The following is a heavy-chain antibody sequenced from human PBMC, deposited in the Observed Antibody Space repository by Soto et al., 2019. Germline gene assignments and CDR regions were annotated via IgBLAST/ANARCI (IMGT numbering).Heavy chain of an antibody. V-gene: IGHV1-69*06. CDR1: GCPFSSYA. CDR3: ARAPQDYGVNVLINYFYY. D-gene: IGHD4-17*01. J-gene: IGHJ4*02. CDR2: IIPIFGTA. Sequence: GASVKVSCTVSGCPFSSYAISWVRHAPGQGLEWMGGIIPIFGTANYAQKFQGRVTITADKSTSTAYMELSSLRSEDAAVYYCARAPQDYGVNVLINYFYYWGQGTLVTVSS.